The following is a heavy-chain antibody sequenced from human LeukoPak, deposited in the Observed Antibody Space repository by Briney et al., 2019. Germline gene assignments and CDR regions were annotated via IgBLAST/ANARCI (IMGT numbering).Heavy chain of an antibody. CDR3: DRWFNGGGEWWVLI. D-gene: IGHD2-15*01. CDR2: ISGSGATT. Sequence: PGGSLRLSRAVSGFTFSNYAMCSVRQAPGKGLEWVSGISGSGATTYYADSVKGRFTISRDDSKNTLYLQMNSLRAEDSALYYCDRWFNGGGEWWVLIWGQGTLVTVSS. CDR1: GFTFSNYA. J-gene: IGHJ4*02. V-gene: IGHV3-23*01.